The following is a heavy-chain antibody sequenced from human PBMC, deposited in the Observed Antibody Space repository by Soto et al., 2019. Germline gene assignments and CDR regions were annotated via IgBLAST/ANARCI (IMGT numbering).Heavy chain of an antibody. CDR3: ARERPRGATTVVDY. CDR2: INHSGST. CDR1: GGSFSGYY. J-gene: IGHJ4*02. V-gene: IGHV4-34*01. D-gene: IGHD1-26*01. Sequence: QVQLQQWGAGLLKPSETLSLTCAVYGGSFSGYYWSWIRQPPGKGLEWIGEINHSGSTNYNPSLNSRVTISVDTSKNQFSLKLSSVTAADTAVYYCARERPRGATTVVDYWGQGTLVTVSS.